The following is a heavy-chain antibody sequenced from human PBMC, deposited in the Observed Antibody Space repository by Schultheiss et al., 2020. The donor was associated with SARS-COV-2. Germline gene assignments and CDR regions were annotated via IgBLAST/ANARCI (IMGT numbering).Heavy chain of an antibody. CDR3: VKGGRDYFGSGSYLGWFDP. V-gene: IGHV3-48*04. CDR1: RFTFKSYS. CDR2: ISSSSSTI. D-gene: IGHD3-10*01. J-gene: IGHJ5*02. Sequence: GGSLRLSCVASRFTFKSYSMNWVRQAPGKGLEWVSYISSSSSTIYYADSVRGRFTISRDNARNSLYLQLDSLRADDTAVYYCVKGGRDYFGSGSYLGWFDPWGQGTLVTVSS.